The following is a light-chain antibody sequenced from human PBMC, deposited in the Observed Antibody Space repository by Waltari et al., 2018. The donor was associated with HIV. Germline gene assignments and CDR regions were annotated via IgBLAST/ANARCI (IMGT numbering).Light chain of an antibody. CDR1: SSNIGANNY. Sequence: QSALTQPASVSGSPGQSITISCTGTSSNIGANNYVSWYQQHPGKAPQLIIYDVTKRPSGVSNRVSGSKSGNTASLTISGLQAEDEADYHCCSYAGSESSEVFGGGTKLTVL. CDR3: CSYAGSESSEV. CDR2: DVT. V-gene: IGLV2-23*02. J-gene: IGLJ2*01.